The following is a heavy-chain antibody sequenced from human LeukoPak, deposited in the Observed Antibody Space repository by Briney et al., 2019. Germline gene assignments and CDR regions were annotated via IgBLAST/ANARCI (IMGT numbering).Heavy chain of an antibody. CDR1: GFTFSSHW. CDR3: ERGHVWGSYSHHDY. D-gene: IGHD3-16*01. J-gene: IGHJ4*02. CDR2: IIGDGSST. V-gene: IGHV3-74*01. Sequence: GGSLRLSCAASGFTFSSHWIHWVRQAPGKGLVWVSRIIGDGSSTSYADSVKGRFTISRDNAKNTLYLQMNSLRAEDTAVYYCERGHVWGSYSHHDYWGQGILVTVSS.